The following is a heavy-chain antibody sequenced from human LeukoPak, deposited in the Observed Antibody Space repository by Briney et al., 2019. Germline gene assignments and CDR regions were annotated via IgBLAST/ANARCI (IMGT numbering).Heavy chain of an antibody. CDR3: AREAIFGLVTQYWYFDL. Sequence: PSETLSLTCTVSGGSLSSNYWNWIRQPAGKGQEWIGHIYTSGNTNYNPSLKSRVTMSLDTSKNQFSLKLSSVTAADTAVYYCAREAIFGLVTQYWYFDLWGRGTLVTVSS. CDR2: IYTSGNT. J-gene: IGHJ2*01. V-gene: IGHV4-4*07. CDR1: GGSLSSNY. D-gene: IGHD3/OR15-3a*01.